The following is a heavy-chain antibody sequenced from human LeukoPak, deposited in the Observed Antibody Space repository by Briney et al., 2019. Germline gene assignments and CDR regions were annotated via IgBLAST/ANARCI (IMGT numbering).Heavy chain of an antibody. Sequence: SETLSLTCAVSVGSISGHYWSWVRQPPGKGLEWIAYISYRGVTNFNPSLKSRVAISVDTSTNQFSLKLTSVTAADTAVYYCARSALDTSGSYYNPQPFEYWGQGTLVTVSS. D-gene: IGHD3-10*01. CDR3: ARSALDTSGSYYNPQPFEY. J-gene: IGHJ4*02. CDR1: VGSISGHY. CDR2: ISYRGVT. V-gene: IGHV4-59*11.